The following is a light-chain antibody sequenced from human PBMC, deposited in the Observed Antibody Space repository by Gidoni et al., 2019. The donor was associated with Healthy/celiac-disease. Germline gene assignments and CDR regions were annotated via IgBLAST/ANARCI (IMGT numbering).Light chain of an antibody. V-gene: IGLV3-1*01. Sequence: SYELTQPPSVSVSPGQTASITCSGDQLGDKYACWYQQKPGQSPVLVIYQDSKRPSGIPERFSGSNSGNTATLTISGTQAMDEADYYCQAWDSSTAQRVFGGGTKLTVL. CDR1: QLGDKY. CDR2: QDS. J-gene: IGLJ3*02. CDR3: QAWDSSTAQRV.